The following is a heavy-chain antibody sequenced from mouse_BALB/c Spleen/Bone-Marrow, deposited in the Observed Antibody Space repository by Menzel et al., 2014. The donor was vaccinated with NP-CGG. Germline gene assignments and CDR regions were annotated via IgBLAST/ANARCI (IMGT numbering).Heavy chain of an antibody. CDR1: GFNIKDTY. D-gene: IGHD1-1*01. J-gene: IGHJ2*01. V-gene: IGHV14-3*02. CDR2: IDPANGNT. CDR3: AYGSSYDYFDY. Sequence: EVKLQESGAELVKPGASVKLSCTASGFNIKDTYMHWVKQRPEQGLEWIGRIDPANGNTKYDPKFQGKATITADTSSNTAYLQLSSLTSEDTAVYYCAYGSSYDYFDYWGQGTTPTVSS.